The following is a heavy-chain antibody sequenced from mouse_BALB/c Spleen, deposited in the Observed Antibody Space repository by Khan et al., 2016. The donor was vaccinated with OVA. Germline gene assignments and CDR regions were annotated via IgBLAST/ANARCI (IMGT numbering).Heavy chain of an antibody. Sequence: QVQLKESGPGLVAPSQSLSITCTVSGFSLTNYDISWIRQPPGKGLEWLGVIWTGGVTNYNSAFISRLSISKDNSKCQVFLKMNRLQTDDTARYYCVRRGHYYGSCYWYFDVWGAGTTVTVSS. J-gene: IGHJ1*01. CDR1: GFSLTNYD. D-gene: IGHD1-1*01. V-gene: IGHV2-9-2*01. CDR2: IWTGGVT. CDR3: VRRGHYYGSCYWYFDV.